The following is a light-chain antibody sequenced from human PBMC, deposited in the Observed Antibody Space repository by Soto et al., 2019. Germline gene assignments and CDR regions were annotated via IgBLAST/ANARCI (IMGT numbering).Light chain of an antibody. V-gene: IGKV1-39*01. CDR1: QSISTY. Sequence: DIQMTQSPSSLSAYVGDRVAVTCRASQSISTYLNWYQQKPGKAPNLLMYTTSSLESGVPSRFSGSGSGTDFTLTISSPQPEDFAVYYCQQYSKWPIPLGQGTRLEIK. J-gene: IGKJ5*01. CDR3: QQYSKWPIP. CDR2: TTS.